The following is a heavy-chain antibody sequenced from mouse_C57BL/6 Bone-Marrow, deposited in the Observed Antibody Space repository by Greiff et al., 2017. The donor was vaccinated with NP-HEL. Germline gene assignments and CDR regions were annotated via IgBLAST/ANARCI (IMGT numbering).Heavy chain of an antibody. CDR2: IYPGNSDT. J-gene: IGHJ2*01. Sequence: VQLQQSGTVLARPGASVKMSCKTSGYTFTSYWMHWVKQRPGQGLEWIGAIYPGNSDTSYNQKFKGKAKLTAVTSASTAYMELSSLTNEDSAVYYCTRYWANWDYFDYWGQGTTLTVSS. D-gene: IGHD4-1*01. CDR1: GYTFTSYW. V-gene: IGHV1-5*01. CDR3: TRYWANWDYFDY.